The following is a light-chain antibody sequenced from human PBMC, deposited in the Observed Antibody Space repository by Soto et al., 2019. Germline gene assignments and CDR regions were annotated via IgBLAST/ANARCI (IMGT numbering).Light chain of an antibody. J-gene: IGKJ1*01. CDR3: QQRSNWTGT. CDR2: XAS. V-gene: IGKV3-11*01. Sequence: IELAQAPATLTVSPGDRATLAXRASHSVTNYLAWYHHRAGQAPRLLXYXASNRDTGIQARFSGSGSWTDFTLTISSLEPADLGVYYCQQRSNWTGTFGQGTRWIS. CDR1: HSVTNY.